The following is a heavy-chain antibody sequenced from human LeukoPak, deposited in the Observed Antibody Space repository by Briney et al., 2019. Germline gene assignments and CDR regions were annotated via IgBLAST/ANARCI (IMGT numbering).Heavy chain of an antibody. CDR2: IYYSGST. V-gene: IGHV4-39*01. CDR3: ARQGGFRPDRFDP. D-gene: IGHD1-14*01. CDR1: GGSISSSSYY. J-gene: IGHJ5*02. Sequence: SETLSLTCTVSGGSISSSSYYWGWIRQPPGKGLEWIGSIYYSGSTYYNPSLKSRVTVSVDTSKNQFSLKLSSVTAADTAVYYCARQGGFRPDRFDPWGQGTLVTVSS.